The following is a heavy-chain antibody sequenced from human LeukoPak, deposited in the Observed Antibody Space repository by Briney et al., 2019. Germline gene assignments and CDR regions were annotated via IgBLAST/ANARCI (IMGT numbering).Heavy chain of an antibody. CDR3: ATRRDYQAYDH. D-gene: IGHD3-16*01. Sequence: SETLSLTCTVSGVSIGSGGYYWSWIRQHPGKGLEWLGCIQDSRSTYYNPSLKSRLTISADTSQSQFSPRLNFVTAADTAIYYCATRRDYQAYDHWGQGTLVTVSS. CDR1: GVSIGSGGYY. V-gene: IGHV4-31*03. CDR2: IQDSRST. J-gene: IGHJ4*02.